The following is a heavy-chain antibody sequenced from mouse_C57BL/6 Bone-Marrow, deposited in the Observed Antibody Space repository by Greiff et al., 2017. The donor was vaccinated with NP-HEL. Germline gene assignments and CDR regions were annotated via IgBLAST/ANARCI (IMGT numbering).Heavy chain of an antibody. J-gene: IGHJ2*01. Sequence: QVQLQQSGPELVKPGASVKISRKAPGYALSRSRMNWVKQRPGKGLERSGRIYPGDGVTNYNGKIKGKATLTADKSSSTAYMQLSGLTSEDSAVYFCERSDYWGQGTTLTVSS. V-gene: IGHV1-82*01. CDR2: IYPGDGVT. CDR3: ERSDY. CDR1: GYALSRSR.